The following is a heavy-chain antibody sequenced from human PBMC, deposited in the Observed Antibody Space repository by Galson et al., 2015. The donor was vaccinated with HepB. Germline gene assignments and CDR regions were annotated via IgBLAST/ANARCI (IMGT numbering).Heavy chain of an antibody. Sequence: SLRLSCAASGFTFGDYAMSWFRQAPGKGLEWVGFIRSKAYGGTTEYAASVKGRFTISRDDSKSIAYLQMNSLKTEDTAVYYCTRDTTEDIVVVVAANDAFDIWGQGTMVTVSS. CDR3: TRDTTEDIVVVVAANDAFDI. J-gene: IGHJ3*02. CDR1: GFTFGDYA. V-gene: IGHV3-49*03. D-gene: IGHD2-15*01. CDR2: IRSKAYGGTT.